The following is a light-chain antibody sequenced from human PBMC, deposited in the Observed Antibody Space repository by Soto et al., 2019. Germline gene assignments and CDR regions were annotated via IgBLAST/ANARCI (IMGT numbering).Light chain of an antibody. V-gene: IGKV3-15*01. Sequence: EIVMTQSPATLSVPPGERATLSCRASQSISSNLAWYQQKPGQAPRLLIYGASTRATGIPARFSGSGSGTEFTLTISSLHSEDFALYYCHQYENWPQTFGQGTKVDIK. J-gene: IGKJ1*01. CDR3: HQYENWPQT. CDR2: GAS. CDR1: QSISSN.